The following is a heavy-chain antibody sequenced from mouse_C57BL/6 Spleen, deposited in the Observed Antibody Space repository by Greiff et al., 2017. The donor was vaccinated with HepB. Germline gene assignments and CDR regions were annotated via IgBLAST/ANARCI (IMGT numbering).Heavy chain of an antibody. CDR3: ARITTYYYAMDY. V-gene: IGHV5-6*02. D-gene: IGHD1-1*01. CDR2: ISSGGSYT. CDR1: GFTFSSYG. J-gene: IGHJ4*01. Sequence: EVKLVESGGDLVKPGGSLKLSCAASGFTFSSYGMSWVRQTPDKRLEWVATISSGGSYTYYPDSVKGRFTISRDNAKNTLYLQMSSRKSEDTAMYYCARITTYYYAMDYWGQGTSVTVSS.